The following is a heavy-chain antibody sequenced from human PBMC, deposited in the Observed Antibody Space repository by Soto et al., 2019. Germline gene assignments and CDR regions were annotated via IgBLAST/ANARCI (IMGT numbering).Heavy chain of an antibody. V-gene: IGHV3-30-3*01. CDR2: ISYDGTTK. J-gene: IGHJ5*02. D-gene: IGHD6-13*01. CDR1: GFTFSTHA. CDR3: ARDWRTAGTTGWFDP. Sequence: QAQVVESGGGVVQPGRSLRLSCAASGFTFSTHAMHWVRQAPGRGLEWVAIISYDGTTKDYADSVKGRFTISRDNSTNAVYLQMNSLRSEDTALYYCARDWRTAGTTGWFDPWGQGTLVTVSS.